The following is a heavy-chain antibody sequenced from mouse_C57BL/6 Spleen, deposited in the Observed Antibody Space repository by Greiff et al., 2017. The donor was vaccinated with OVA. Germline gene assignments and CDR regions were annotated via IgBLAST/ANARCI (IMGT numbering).Heavy chain of an antibody. CDR1: GFTFSSYA. D-gene: IGHD3-2*02. Sequence: EVKLVESGGGLVKPGGSLKLSCAASGFTFSSYAMSWVRQTPEKRLEWVATISDGGSYTYYPDNVKGRFTISRDNAKNNLYLQMSHLKSEDTAMYYCAREAAQATFDYWGQGTTLTVSS. J-gene: IGHJ2*01. CDR2: ISDGGSYT. V-gene: IGHV5-4*01. CDR3: AREAAQATFDY.